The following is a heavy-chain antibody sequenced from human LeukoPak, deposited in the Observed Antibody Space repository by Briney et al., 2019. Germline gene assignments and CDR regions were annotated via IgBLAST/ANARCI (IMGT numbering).Heavy chain of an antibody. Sequence: ASVKVSCKASGYTFTSYYMHWVRQAPGQGLEWMGIINPSGGSTSYAQKFQGRVTMTRDTSTSTVYMELSSLRSEDTAVYYCARDGPVVGATTRYYYGMDVWGQGTTVTVSS. CDR2: INPSGGST. V-gene: IGHV1-46*01. D-gene: IGHD1-26*01. J-gene: IGHJ6*02. CDR3: ARDGPVVGATTRYYYGMDV. CDR1: GYTFTSYY.